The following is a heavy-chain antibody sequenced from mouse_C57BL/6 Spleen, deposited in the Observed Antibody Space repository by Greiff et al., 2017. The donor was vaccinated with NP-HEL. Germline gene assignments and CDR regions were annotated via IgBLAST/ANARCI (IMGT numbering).Heavy chain of an antibody. CDR3: ARNKDYGYDEGFAY. D-gene: IGHD2-2*01. Sequence: VQLQQSGPGLVQPSQSLSITRTVSGFSLTSYGVHWVRQSPGKGLEWLGVIWSGGSTDYNAAFISRLSISKDNSKSQVFFKMNSLQADDTAIYYCARNKDYGYDEGFAYWGQGTLVTVSA. V-gene: IGHV2-2*01. CDR2: IWSGGST. CDR1: GFSLTSYG. J-gene: IGHJ3*01.